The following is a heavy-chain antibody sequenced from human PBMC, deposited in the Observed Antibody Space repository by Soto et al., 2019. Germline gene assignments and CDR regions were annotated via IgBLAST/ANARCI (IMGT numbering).Heavy chain of an antibody. J-gene: IGHJ3*02. D-gene: IGHD1-1*01. Sequence: WWAQTVPSPAPSSTFSTYWIHCVRHTPTKSLVWVSRYHTYDISTIYADSVPGRYTISRDNAKSTVYLQINSPRVEDTPADYCATRPTPAFAICGRMTMVTVS. V-gene: IGHV3-74*01. CDR3: ATRPTPAFAI. CDR2: YHTYDIST. CDR1: SSTFSTYW.